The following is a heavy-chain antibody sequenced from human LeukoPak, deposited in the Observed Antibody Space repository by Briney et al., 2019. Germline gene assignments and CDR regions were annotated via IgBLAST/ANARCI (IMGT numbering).Heavy chain of an antibody. CDR3: ARQGGRDFWSGYDAFDI. V-gene: IGHV5-51*01. Sequence: GAPLQISCKGSGYSFTSYWIGWVRQMPGKGLEWMGIIYPGDSDTRYSPSFQGQVTISADKSISTAYLQWSSLKASDTAMYYCARQGGRDFWSGYDAFDIWGQGTMVTVSS. J-gene: IGHJ3*02. CDR1: GYSFTSYW. D-gene: IGHD3-3*01. CDR2: IYPGDSDT.